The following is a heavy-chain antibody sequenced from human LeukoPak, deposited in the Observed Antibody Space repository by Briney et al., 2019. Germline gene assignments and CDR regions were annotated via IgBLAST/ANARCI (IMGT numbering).Heavy chain of an antibody. CDR2: IYYSGST. V-gene: IGHV4-39*01. CDR3: ARLSGYYYVHFDY. J-gene: IGHJ4*02. Sequence: PSETLSLTCTVSGGSISSSSYYWGWIRQPPGKGLEWIGSIYYSGSTYYNPSLKSRVTISVDTSKNQLSLKLSSVTAADTAVYYCARLSGYYYVHFDYWGQGTLVTVSS. D-gene: IGHD3-22*01. CDR1: GGSISSSSYY.